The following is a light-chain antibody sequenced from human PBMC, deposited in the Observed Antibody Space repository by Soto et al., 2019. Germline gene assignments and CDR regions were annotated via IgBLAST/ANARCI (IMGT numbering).Light chain of an antibody. J-gene: IGLJ1*01. Sequence: QSVLTQPASVSGSPGQSITISCTGTSSDVGGYNYVSWYQQHPGKAPKLRIYEVSNRPSGVSNRFSGSKSGNTASLTISGLQAEDEADYDCSSYTSSSTLEVFGTGTKLTVL. CDR3: SSYTSSSTLEV. CDR1: SSDVGGYNY. CDR2: EVS. V-gene: IGLV2-14*01.